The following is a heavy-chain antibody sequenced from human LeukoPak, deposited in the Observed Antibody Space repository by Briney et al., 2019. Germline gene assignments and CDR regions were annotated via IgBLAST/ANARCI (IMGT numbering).Heavy chain of an antibody. J-gene: IGHJ4*02. CDR1: GGSFSGYY. Sequence: PSETLSLTCAVYGGSFSGYYWSWIRQPPGKGLEWIGEINHSGSTNYNPSLKSRVTISVDTSKNQFSLKLSSVTAADTAVYYCASNRDSYGYEDYWGQGTLVTVSS. D-gene: IGHD5-18*01. CDR2: INHSGST. V-gene: IGHV4-34*01. CDR3: ASNRDSYGYEDY.